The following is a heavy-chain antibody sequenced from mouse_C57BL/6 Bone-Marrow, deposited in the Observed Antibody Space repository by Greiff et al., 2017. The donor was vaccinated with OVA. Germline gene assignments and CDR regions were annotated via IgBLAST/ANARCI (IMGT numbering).Heavy chain of an antibody. V-gene: IGHV1-61*01. CDR1: GYTFTSYW. CDR3: ARSTREYFYY. CDR2: IYPSDSET. D-gene: IGHD1-1*01. J-gene: IGHJ2*01. Sequence: QVQLQQPGAELVRPGSSVKLSCKASGYTFTSYWMDWVKQRPGQGLEWIGNIYPSDSETHYNQKFKDKATLTVDKSSSTAYMQLSSLTSEDSAVYYCARSTREYFYYWCQGTTLTVSS.